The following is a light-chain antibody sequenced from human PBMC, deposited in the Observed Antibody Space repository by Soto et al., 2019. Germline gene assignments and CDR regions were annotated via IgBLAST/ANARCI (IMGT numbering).Light chain of an antibody. V-gene: IGKV1-39*01. CDR3: QQSYTTPRIT. Sequence: HLIQNQTSLSAPIGEIVIITCRASQDIGTYLNWYQHKPGKAPKHLIYAASSLQTGVPSRFTGSGSGTEFTLTIESLQPEDFATYYCQQSYTTPRITCGHGTRL. CDR2: AAS. CDR1: QDIGTY. J-gene: IGKJ5*01.